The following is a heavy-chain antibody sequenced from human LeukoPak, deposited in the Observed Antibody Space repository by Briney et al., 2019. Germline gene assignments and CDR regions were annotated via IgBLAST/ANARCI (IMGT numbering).Heavy chain of an antibody. CDR2: IYPDDSAT. CDR3: ARLHLYNTGGYSLYYFAY. CDR1: GYSFSNYW. Sequence: GESLKISCKGSGYSFSNYWIGWVRQMPGKGLEWMGIIYPDDSATRYSPSFHGQVTVSADKSISTAYLQWSSLKASDTAIYYCARLHLYNTGGYSLYYFAYWGQGTLVTVSS. D-gene: IGHD3-22*01. V-gene: IGHV5-51*01. J-gene: IGHJ4*02.